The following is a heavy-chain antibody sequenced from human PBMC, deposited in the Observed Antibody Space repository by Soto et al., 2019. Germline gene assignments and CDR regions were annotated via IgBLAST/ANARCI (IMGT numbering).Heavy chain of an antibody. CDR3: ARVRTTRFYYYYGMDV. CDR2: IYYSGST. CDR1: GGSISSYY. Sequence: SETLSLTCTVSGGSISSYYWSWIRQPPGKGLEWIGYIYYSGSTNYNPSLKSRVTISVDTSKNQFSLKLSSVTDADTAVYYCARVRTTRFYYYYGMDVWGQGTTVTVSS. J-gene: IGHJ6*02. D-gene: IGHD1-7*01. V-gene: IGHV4-59*01.